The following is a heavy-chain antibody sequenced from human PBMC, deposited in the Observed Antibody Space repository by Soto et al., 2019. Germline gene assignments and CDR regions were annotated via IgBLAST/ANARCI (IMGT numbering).Heavy chain of an antibody. CDR1: GFTFDYYW. CDR2: IQNDASLT. V-gene: IGHV3-74*01. D-gene: IGHD2-15*01. Sequence: LVESGGGLVQSGGSLRLSCAASGFTFDYYWMQWVRQVPGKGLLWVSHIQNDASLTTYADSVKGRFIISRDNAKNTLYLQMNGLRVEDTAVYFCVRGQRGGFDLWGQGTMVTVSS. CDR3: VRGQRGGFDL. J-gene: IGHJ3*01.